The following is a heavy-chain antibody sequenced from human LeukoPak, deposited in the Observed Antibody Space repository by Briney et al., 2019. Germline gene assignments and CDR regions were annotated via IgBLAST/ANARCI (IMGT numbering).Heavy chain of an antibody. CDR1: GFTFSSYS. CDR2: ISSSSSYI. Sequence: GGSLRLSCAASGFTFSSYSMNWVRQAPGKGLEWVSSISSSSSYIYYADSVKGRFTISRDNSKNTLYLQMNSLRAEDTAVYYCAKDSSYYYGSGSRDWFDPWGQGTLATVSS. CDR3: AKDSSYYYGSGSRDWFDP. V-gene: IGHV3-21*04. J-gene: IGHJ5*02. D-gene: IGHD3-10*01.